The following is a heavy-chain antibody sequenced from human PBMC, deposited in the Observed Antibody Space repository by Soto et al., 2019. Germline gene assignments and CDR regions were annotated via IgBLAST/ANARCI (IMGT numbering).Heavy chain of an antibody. CDR3: AKREGPYCGGDCFVD. Sequence: EVQLLESGGGLVQPGGSLRLSCAASGFTFNSYVMNWVRQAPGKGLEWVSSISGSGGGRYYADSVKGQFSISRDNSKNTLYLEMNSLRVEDTAVYYCAKREGPYCGGDCFVDWGQGTLVTVSS. J-gene: IGHJ4*02. V-gene: IGHV3-23*01. D-gene: IGHD2-21*02. CDR2: ISGSGGGR. CDR1: GFTFNSYV.